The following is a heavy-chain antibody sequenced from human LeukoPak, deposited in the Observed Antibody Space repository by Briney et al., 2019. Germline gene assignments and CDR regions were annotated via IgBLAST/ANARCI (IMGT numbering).Heavy chain of an antibody. CDR2: INHSGST. D-gene: IGHD3-3*01. CDR3: ARAYLDLYDFWSGYHEINWFDP. Sequence: SETLSLTCAVYGGSFSGYYWSWIRQPPGKGLEWIGEINHSGSTNYNPSLKSRVTISVDTSKNQFSLKLSSVTAADTAVYYCARAYLDLYDFWSGYHEINWFDPWGRGTLVTVSS. CDR1: GGSFSGYY. V-gene: IGHV4-34*01. J-gene: IGHJ5*02.